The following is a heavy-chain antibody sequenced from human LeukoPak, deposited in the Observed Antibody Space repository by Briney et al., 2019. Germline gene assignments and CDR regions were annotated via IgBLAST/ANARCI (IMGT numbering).Heavy chain of an antibody. J-gene: IGHJ6*03. Sequence: PGGSLRLSCAASGFTFDDYAMHWVRQAPGKGLEWVSGISWNSGSIGYADSVKGRFTISRDNAKNSLYLQMNSLRAEDMALYYCGKDTHDYFNCMDVWGKGTTVTVSS. CDR1: GFTFDDYA. CDR2: ISWNSGSI. V-gene: IGHV3-9*03. CDR3: GKDTHDYFNCMDV.